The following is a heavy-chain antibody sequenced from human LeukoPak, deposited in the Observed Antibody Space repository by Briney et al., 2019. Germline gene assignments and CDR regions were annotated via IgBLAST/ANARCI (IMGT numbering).Heavy chain of an antibody. D-gene: IGHD2-21*01. CDR3: ARESRENIVIDY. CDR2: INTVGTTA. Sequence: GGSLRLSCAASGFTFSGYWMHWIRQAPGKGLEWVSRINTVGTTATYADSVKGRFTISRDNVKNTLYLQMNSLRAEDTAVYYCARESRENIVIDYWGQGTVVTVSS. V-gene: IGHV3-74*03. CDR1: GFTFSGYW. J-gene: IGHJ4*02.